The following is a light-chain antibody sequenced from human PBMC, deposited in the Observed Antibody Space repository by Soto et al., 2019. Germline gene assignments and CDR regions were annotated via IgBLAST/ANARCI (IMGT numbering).Light chain of an antibody. CDR3: QQYESYPMT. Sequence: DSQITQYPSTLSASIGDRVTIACRAGQSISSWLAWYQQKPGKAPKLLISKASTLQSGVPPRFSGSGSGTEFALTISSLQPDDFATYYCQQYESYPMTFGGGTKLEIK. V-gene: IGKV1-5*03. J-gene: IGKJ4*01. CDR2: KAS. CDR1: QSISSW.